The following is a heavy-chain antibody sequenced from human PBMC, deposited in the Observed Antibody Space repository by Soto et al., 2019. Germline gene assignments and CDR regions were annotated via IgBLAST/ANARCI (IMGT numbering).Heavy chain of an antibody. J-gene: IGHJ3*02. CDR3: ARTSSRRAFDI. CDR1: GFTFSDYY. V-gene: IGHV3-11*06. Sequence: QVQLVESGGGLVKPGGSLRLSCSASGFTFSDYYMSWIRQSPGKGLERVSYISSSSNYTNFADSVKGRFTISRDNAKNSLYLQMNSLRAEDTAVYYCARTSSRRAFDIWGQGTMVTVSS. D-gene: IGHD6-25*01. CDR2: ISSSSNYT.